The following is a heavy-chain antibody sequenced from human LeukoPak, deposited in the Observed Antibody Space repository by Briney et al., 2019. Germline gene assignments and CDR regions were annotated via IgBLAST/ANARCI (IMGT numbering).Heavy chain of an antibody. CDR1: GFTFSTSW. J-gene: IGHJ4*02. D-gene: IGHD1-26*01. CDR3: ARDKGAATEERSDY. CDR2: INSDGSYI. V-gene: IGHV3-74*01. Sequence: PGGSLRLSCAVSGFTFSTSWMHWVRQAPGRGLVWVSRINSDGSYIFYADSVKGRFTISRDNAKNMLYLQMNSLRAEDTAVYYCARDKGAATEERSDYWGQGTLVTVSS.